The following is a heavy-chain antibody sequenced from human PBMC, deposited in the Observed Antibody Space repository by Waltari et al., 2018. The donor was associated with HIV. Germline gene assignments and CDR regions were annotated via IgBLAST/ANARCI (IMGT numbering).Heavy chain of an antibody. V-gene: IGHV5-51*03. Sequence: EVKMGQSGAEVRRTGASRKVTCQAAGSTLTTYWFAWLRQMSGEGLEWMGIIYPFDSDTRYNPSFEGQITISADKSLATAYLEWSNLNASDAAIYYCARLFYYDTTGYINNAFDIWGQGTVVTVS. D-gene: IGHD3-22*01. CDR2: IYPFDSDT. J-gene: IGHJ3*02. CDR1: GSTLTTYW. CDR3: ARLFYYDTTGYINNAFDI.